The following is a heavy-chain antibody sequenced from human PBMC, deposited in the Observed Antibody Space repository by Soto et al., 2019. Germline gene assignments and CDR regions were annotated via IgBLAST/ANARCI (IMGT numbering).Heavy chain of an antibody. J-gene: IGHJ3*02. CDR3: AKVPHYYDSSGYLLGAFDI. CDR1: GFTFSSYA. D-gene: IGHD3-22*01. Sequence: LRLSCAASGFTFSSYAVSWVRQAPGKGLEWVSAISGSGGSTYYADSVKGRFTISRDNSKNTLYLQMNSLRAEDTAVYYCAKVPHYYDSSGYLLGAFDIWGQGTMVTVS. CDR2: ISGSGGST. V-gene: IGHV3-23*01.